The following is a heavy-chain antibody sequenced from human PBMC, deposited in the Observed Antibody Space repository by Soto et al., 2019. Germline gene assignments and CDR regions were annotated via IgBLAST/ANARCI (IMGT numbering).Heavy chain of an antibody. CDR2: ISAYNGNT. Sequence: ASVKVSCKASGYTFTSYGISWVRQAPGQGLEWMGWISAYNGNTNYAQKLQGRVTMTTDTSTSTAYMDLRSLTSDDTAVYYCVMVDNYVTPTPQDVWGQGTTVTVSS. CDR3: VMVDNYVTPTPQDV. V-gene: IGHV1-18*01. CDR1: GYTFTSYG. J-gene: IGHJ6*02. D-gene: IGHD3-16*01.